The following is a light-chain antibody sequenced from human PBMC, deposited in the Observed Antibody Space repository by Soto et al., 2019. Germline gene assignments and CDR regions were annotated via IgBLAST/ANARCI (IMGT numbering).Light chain of an antibody. V-gene: IGKV1-5*03. CDR3: QRYSTYPVT. J-gene: IGKJ4*01. CDR2: KAS. CDR1: QSISSW. Sequence: DIQMTQSPSTLSASVGDRVTITCRASQSISSWLAWYQQKPGKAPKFLMYKASTLESGVPSSFSGSGSGTEFTLTISSLQPDDFATYYCQRYSTYPVTFGGGTRVQIK.